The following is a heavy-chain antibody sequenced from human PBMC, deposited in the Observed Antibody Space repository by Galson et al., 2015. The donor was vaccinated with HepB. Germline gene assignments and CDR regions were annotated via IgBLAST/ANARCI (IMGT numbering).Heavy chain of an antibody. D-gene: IGHD3-10*01. CDR3: ASRTMVRGVTHAFDP. CDR2: IIPILGIA. V-gene: IGHV1-69*02. CDR1: GGTFSSYT. J-gene: IGHJ5*02. Sequence: SVKVSCKASGGTFSSYTISWVRQAPGQGLEWMGRIIPILGIANYAQKFQSRVTITADKSTSTAYMELSSLRSEDTAVYYCASRTMVRGVTHAFDPWGQGTLVTVSS.